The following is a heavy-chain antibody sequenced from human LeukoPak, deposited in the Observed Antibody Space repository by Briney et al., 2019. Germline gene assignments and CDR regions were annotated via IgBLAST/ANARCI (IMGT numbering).Heavy chain of an antibody. V-gene: IGHV4-59*01. CDR2: IYYSGSA. CDR1: GGPISSYY. D-gene: IGHD6-13*01. J-gene: IGHJ4*02. CDR3: ARLGYSSSWYVFDY. Sequence: PSETLSLTCTVSGGPISSYYWSWIRQPPGKGLEWIGYIYYSGSAIYNPSLKSRVTISVDTSKSQFSLNLSSVTAADTAVYYCARLGYSSSWYVFDYWGQGTLVTVSS.